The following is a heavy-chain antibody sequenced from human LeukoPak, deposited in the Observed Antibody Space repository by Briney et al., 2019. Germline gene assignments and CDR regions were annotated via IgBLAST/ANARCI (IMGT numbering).Heavy chain of an antibody. CDR2: TYYRSKWYN. J-gene: IGHJ4*02. CDR3: ASQHFAY. CDR1: GDSVSSNSAA. Sequence: SQTLSLTCAISGDSVSSNSAAWNWIRESPSRGLEWLGRTYYRSKWYNEYAASVKSRITINTDTSKNQFFLQLNSVTPEDTAVYYCASQHFAYWGQGALVTVAS. V-gene: IGHV6-1*01.